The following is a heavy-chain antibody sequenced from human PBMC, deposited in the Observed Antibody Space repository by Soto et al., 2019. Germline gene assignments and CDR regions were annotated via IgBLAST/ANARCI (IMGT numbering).Heavy chain of an antibody. CDR1: GYTFTGYY. CDR3: GSSGGGYCSSTSCPTHYYYMDV. CDR2: MNPNSGNT. D-gene: IGHD2-2*01. V-gene: IGHV1-8*02. Sequence: ASVKVSCKASGYTFTGYYMHWVRQATGQGLEWMGWMNPNSGNTGYAQKFQGRVTMTRNTSISTAYMELSSLRSEDTAVYYCGSSGGGYCSSTSCPTHYYYMDVWGKGTTVTVSS. J-gene: IGHJ6*03.